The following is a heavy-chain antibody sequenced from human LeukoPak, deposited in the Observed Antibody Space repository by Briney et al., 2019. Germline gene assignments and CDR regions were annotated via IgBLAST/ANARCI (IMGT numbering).Heavy chain of an antibody. V-gene: IGHV3-21*01. CDR3: ARVTSGWSSNWFDP. CDR1: GFTFSNYN. J-gene: IGHJ5*02. Sequence: GGSLRLSRAASGFTFSNYNMNWVRQAPGKGLEWVSSISSSSSYIYYADSVKGRFTISRDNAKNSLYLQMNSLRAEDAAVYYCARVTSGWSSNWFDPWGQGTLVTVSS. CDR2: ISSSSSYI. D-gene: IGHD6-19*01.